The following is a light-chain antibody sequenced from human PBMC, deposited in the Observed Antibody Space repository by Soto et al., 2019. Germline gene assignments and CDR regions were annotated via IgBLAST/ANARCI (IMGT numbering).Light chain of an antibody. CDR1: SSDVGGYKD. J-gene: IGLJ2*01. CDR2: DVT. CDR3: CSYAGSFTLL. Sequence: QSALTQPRSVSGSPGQSVTISCTGTSSDVGGYKDVSWYQQHPGKAPKLMIYDVTKRPSGVPDRFSGSRSGNTASLTISGLQAEDEADYYCCSYAGSFTLLFGGGTKLTVL. V-gene: IGLV2-11*01.